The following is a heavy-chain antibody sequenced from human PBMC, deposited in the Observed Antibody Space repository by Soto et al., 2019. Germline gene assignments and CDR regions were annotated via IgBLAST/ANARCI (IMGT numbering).Heavy chain of an antibody. V-gene: IGHV4-61*01. D-gene: IGHD1-26*01. CDR1: GGSVSSGSYY. CDR3: ARGIIQMGGTTWALVYYFDY. J-gene: IGHJ4*02. Sequence: QVQLQESGPGLVKPSETLSLTCTVSGGSVSSGSYYWSWIRQPPGKGLDWIGYVNYSESTNYNPSLKSRVTISVDTSKNQFSLNLNSLTAADTAVYYCARGIIQMGGTTWALVYYFDYWGQGTLVTVSS. CDR2: VNYSEST.